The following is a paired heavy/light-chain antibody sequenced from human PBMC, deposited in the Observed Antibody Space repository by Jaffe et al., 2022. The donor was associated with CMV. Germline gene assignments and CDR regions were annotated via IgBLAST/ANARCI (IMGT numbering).Heavy chain of an antibody. D-gene: IGHD3-3*02. CDR2: IKQDGSEK. V-gene: IGHV3-7*03. CDR3: ARTNFPYCIFPKCSVYYFEY. J-gene: IGHJ4*02. CDR1: GFTFKNYW. Sequence: EVQLVESGGGLVQPGGSLRLSCAASGFTFKNYWMSWVRQAPGKGLEWVASIKQDGSEKNYVDSVKGRFTISRDNAGMSLFLQMDSLRAEDTAVYYCARTNFPYCIFPKCSVYYFEYWGQGTLVTVSS.
Light chain of an antibody. CDR2: QDT. CDR1: ALPQKY. V-gene: IGLV3-10*01. Sequence: SYELTQPPSVSVSPGQTARITCSGDALPQKYAYWYQQKSGQAPVLVIYQDTKRPSGIPERFSGSTSGTMTTLTISGAHVEDEADYYCYSTGNSNNHVVFGGGTKLTVL. CDR3: YSTGNSNNHVV. J-gene: IGLJ2*01.